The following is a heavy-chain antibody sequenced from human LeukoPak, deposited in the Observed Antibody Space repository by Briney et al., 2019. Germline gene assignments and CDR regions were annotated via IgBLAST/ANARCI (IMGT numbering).Heavy chain of an antibody. D-gene: IGHD6-25*01. CDR1: GGSIRSSNW. Sequence: PSETLSLTCAVSGGSIRSSNWWCWVRQPPGKGLEWIGEIYHSGGTTNYNPSLKSRVTISVDKSKNQFSLQLSSVTAADTALYYCARPTGRGGYPTDPFDIWGQGTMVTVSS. CDR2: IYHSGGTT. V-gene: IGHV4-4*02. CDR3: ARPTGRGGYPTDPFDI. J-gene: IGHJ3*02.